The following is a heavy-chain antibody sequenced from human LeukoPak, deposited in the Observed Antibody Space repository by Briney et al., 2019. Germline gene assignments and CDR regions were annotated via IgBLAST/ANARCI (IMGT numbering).Heavy chain of an antibody. CDR1: GFTFSSYW. Sequence: PGGSLRLSCAASGFTFSSYWMSWVRQAPGKGLEWVASIKQDGSEKYYVDSVKGRFTISRDNAKNSLYLQMNSLRAEDTALYYCARAPGGGCFDPWGQGTLVTVSS. J-gene: IGHJ5*02. D-gene: IGHD3-16*01. V-gene: IGHV3-7*01. CDR2: IKQDGSEK. CDR3: ARAPGGGCFDP.